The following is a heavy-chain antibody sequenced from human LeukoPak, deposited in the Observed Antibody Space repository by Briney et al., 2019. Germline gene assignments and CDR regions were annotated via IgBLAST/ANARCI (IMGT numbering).Heavy chain of an antibody. CDR2: IVYDGSEK. Sequence: GGSLRLSCAASGFTFSRHPMHWVRQAPGKGLEWVAVIVYDGSEKYCKESVKGRFTISRDNSKNTLYLQMNSLRAEDTAVYYCAKLYYLSPSLSVELTYFDYWGQGTLVTVSS. V-gene: IGHV3-30*04. CDR1: GFTFSRHP. D-gene: IGHD2-2*01. J-gene: IGHJ4*02. CDR3: AKLYYLSPSLSVELTYFDY.